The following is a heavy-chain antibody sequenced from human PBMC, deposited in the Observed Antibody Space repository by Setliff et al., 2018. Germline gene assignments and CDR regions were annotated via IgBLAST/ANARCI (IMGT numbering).Heavy chain of an antibody. CDR2: ISTYNGDT. Sequence: ASVKVSCKASGYTFTSYGISWVRQAPGQGLEWMGWISTYNGDTDYAQKLQDRLTMTTDTSTSTVYMELRSLRSDDTAVYYCARDQWTYDSSGYYYRFDYWGQGTLVTVS. V-gene: IGHV1-18*01. CDR3: ARDQWTYDSSGYYYRFDY. J-gene: IGHJ4*02. D-gene: IGHD3-22*01. CDR1: GYTFTSYG.